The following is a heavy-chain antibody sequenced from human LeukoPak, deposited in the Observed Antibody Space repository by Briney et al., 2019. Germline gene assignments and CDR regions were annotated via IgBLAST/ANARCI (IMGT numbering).Heavy chain of an antibody. J-gene: IGHJ4*02. D-gene: IGHD3-3*01. CDR1: GGSFSGYY. CDR3: ARGGSEAYYHFWSGYLYFDY. Sequence: SETLSLTCAVYGGSFSGYYWSWIRQPPGKGLEWIGEINHSGSTNYNPSLKSRVTISVDTSKNQFSLKLSSATVADTAVYYCARGGSEAYYHFWSGYLYFDYWGQGTLVNVSS. V-gene: IGHV4-34*01. CDR2: INHSGST.